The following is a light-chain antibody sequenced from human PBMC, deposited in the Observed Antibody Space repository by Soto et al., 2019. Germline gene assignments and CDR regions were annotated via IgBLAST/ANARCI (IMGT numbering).Light chain of an antibody. J-gene: IGKJ1*01. V-gene: IGKV1-5*03. CDR2: KAS. CDR1: QSISTW. Sequence: DIQMTQSPSTLSASVGDTVTITCRASQSISTWLAWYQQKPGKAPKLLIYKASSLESGVPSRFSGSGSGTEFTFTISSLEPDDFATYDGQQYNSYSWTFGQGTEVEI. CDR3: QQYNSYSWT.